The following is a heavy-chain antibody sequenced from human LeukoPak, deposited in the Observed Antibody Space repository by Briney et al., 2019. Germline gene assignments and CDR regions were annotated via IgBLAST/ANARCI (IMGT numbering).Heavy chain of an antibody. D-gene: IGHD2-2*01. CDR3: AKDRVVVVPAATYIDY. J-gene: IGHJ4*02. CDR2: ISNDGSNK. Sequence: GGSLRLSCAASGFTFSSYAMHWVRQAPGKGLEWVAVISNDGSNKEYTDPVKGRFTISRDNSKNTLYLQMNSLRAEDTAVYYCAKDRVVVVPAATYIDYWGQGTLVTVSS. CDR1: GFTFSSYA. V-gene: IGHV3-30*04.